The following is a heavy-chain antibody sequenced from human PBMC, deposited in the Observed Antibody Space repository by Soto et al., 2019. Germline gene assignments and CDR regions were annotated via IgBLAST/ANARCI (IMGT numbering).Heavy chain of an antibody. CDR1: GYTFTSYG. J-gene: IGHJ5*02. CDR2: ISAYNGNT. CDR3: ARDRMDDFWSGYYNGGGWFDP. Sequence: ASVKVSCKASGYTFTSYGISWVRQAPGQGLEWMGWISAYNGNTNYAQKLQGRVTMTTDTSTSTAYMELSSLRSDDTAVYYCARDRMDDFWSGYYNGGGWFDPWGQGTLVTVSS. V-gene: IGHV1-18*04. D-gene: IGHD3-3*01.